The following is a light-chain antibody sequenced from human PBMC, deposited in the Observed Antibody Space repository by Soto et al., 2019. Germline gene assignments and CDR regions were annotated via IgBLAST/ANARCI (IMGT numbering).Light chain of an antibody. V-gene: IGKV3-15*01. CDR3: QQYNTWPRS. CDR2: GAS. CDR1: QSVITN. J-gene: IGKJ4*01. Sequence: EREMTQSPATLSVPPGERATLSCRASQSVITNFAWYQQRPGQAPRLLIYGASIRATAVPARFTASGYGTEFTLTITSLQSEDFAAYYCQQYNTWPRSLGRGTKVDLK.